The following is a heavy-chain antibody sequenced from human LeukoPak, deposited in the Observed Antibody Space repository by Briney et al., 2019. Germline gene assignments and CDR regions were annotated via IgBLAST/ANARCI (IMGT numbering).Heavy chain of an antibody. Sequence: GGSLRLSCAASGFTFSNHAMSWVRQAPGKGLEWVAGISYDGVNKYYADSVKGRFTISRDNSKNTLYLQMNSLRAEDTAVYYCARSQQYCSSTSCYWVAEYFQHWGLGTLVTVSS. J-gene: IGHJ1*01. CDR2: ISYDGVNK. CDR1: GFTFSNHA. CDR3: ARSQQYCSSTSCYWVAEYFQH. V-gene: IGHV3-30-3*01. D-gene: IGHD2-2*01.